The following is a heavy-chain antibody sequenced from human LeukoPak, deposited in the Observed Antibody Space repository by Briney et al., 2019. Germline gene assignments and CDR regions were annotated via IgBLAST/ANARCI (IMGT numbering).Heavy chain of an antibody. CDR2: INPNSGGT. CDR3: ARDPHVYSSRPFDY. V-gene: IGHV1-2*02. J-gene: IGHJ4*02. Sequence: GASVKVSCKASGYTFADSRGYTFADFYIHWLRQAPGQGLEWMGWINPNSGGTNYEQQFQGRVTMTRDTSISTAYMELSRLRSDDTAVYYCARDPHVYSSRPFDYWGQGTLVTVSS. CDR1: GYTFADSRGYTFADFY. D-gene: IGHD6-13*01.